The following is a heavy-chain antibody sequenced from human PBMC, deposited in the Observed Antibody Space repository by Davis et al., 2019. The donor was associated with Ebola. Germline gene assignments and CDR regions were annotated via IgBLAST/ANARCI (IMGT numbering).Heavy chain of an antibody. Sequence: SETLSLTCAVYGGSFSGYYWSWIRQPPGKGLEWIGEINHSGSTNYNPSLKSRVTISVDTSKNQFSLKLSSVTAADTAVYYCARHPGIAARLRYWYFDLWGRGTLVTVSS. D-gene: IGHD6-6*01. J-gene: IGHJ2*01. CDR3: ARHPGIAARLRYWYFDL. CDR2: INHSGST. V-gene: IGHV4-34*01. CDR1: GGSFSGYY.